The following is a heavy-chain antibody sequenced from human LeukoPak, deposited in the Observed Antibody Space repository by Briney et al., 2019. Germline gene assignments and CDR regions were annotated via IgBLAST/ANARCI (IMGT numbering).Heavy chain of an antibody. D-gene: IGHD6-19*01. CDR3: ARGVAVGIQGDYFDY. CDR2: IYYSGST. CDR1: GGSISSSSYY. J-gene: IGHJ4*02. Sequence: SETLSLTCTVSGGSISSSSYYWGWIRQPPGKGLEWIGSIYYSGSTYYNPSLKSRVTISVDTSKNQFSLKLSSVTAADTAVYYCARGVAVGIQGDYFDYWGQGTLVTVSS. V-gene: IGHV4-39*07.